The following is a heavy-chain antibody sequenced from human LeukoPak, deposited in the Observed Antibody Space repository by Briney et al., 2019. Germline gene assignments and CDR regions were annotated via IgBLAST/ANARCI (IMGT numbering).Heavy chain of an antibody. CDR2: TYYSGST. V-gene: IGHV4-59*01. CDR3: ARDGGYCSSTSCYTSFYI. D-gene: IGHD2-2*02. Sequence: SETLSLTCTVSGGSISSYYWSWIRQPPVKGLEWIGYTYYSGSTNYNPSLKSRVTISVDTSKNQFSLKLSSVTAADTAVYYCARDGGYCSSTSCYTSFYIWGQGTIVTVSS. J-gene: IGHJ3*02. CDR1: GGSISSYY.